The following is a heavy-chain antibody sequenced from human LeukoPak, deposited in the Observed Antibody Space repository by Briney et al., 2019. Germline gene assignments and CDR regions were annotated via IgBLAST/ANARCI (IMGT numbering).Heavy chain of an antibody. CDR1: EFTFSSYE. Sequence: GGSLRLSCAASEFTFSSYEMNWVRQAPGKGLEWVSYISSSGSTIYYADSVKGRFTISRDNAKNSLYLQMNSLRAEDTAVYYCAREKPYYYDSSGPFDYWGQGTLVTVSS. D-gene: IGHD3-22*01. J-gene: IGHJ4*02. V-gene: IGHV3-48*03. CDR2: ISSSGSTI. CDR3: AREKPYYYDSSGPFDY.